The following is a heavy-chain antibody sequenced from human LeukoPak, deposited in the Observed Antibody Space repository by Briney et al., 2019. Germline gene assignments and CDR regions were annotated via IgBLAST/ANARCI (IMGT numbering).Heavy chain of an antibody. CDR3: ARFSTAAGHY. Sequence: SETLSLTCTVSGGSISSYYWSWIRQPPGKGLEWIGYIYYSGSTNYNPSLKSRVTISVDTSKNQFSLKLSSVTAADTAVYYCARFSTAAGHYWGQGTLVTVSS. D-gene: IGHD6-13*01. CDR1: GGSISSYY. CDR2: IYYSGST. J-gene: IGHJ4*02. V-gene: IGHV4-59*01.